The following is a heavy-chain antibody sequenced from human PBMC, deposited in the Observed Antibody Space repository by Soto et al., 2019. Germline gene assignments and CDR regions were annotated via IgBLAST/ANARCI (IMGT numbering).Heavy chain of an antibody. Sequence: EVQLVESGGGLVQPGGSLSLSCTASGFSFSTYWMNWVRQVPGKGLVWVSAIKTDGSSTSYADFVKGRFTISRDNAINTLYLQMNSLRGEDTAIYYCVSEFKTGYCGQRILVTVS. CDR1: GFSFSTYW. V-gene: IGHV3-74*01. J-gene: IGHJ4*02. D-gene: IGHD3-9*01. CDR2: IKTDGSST. CDR3: VSEFKTGY.